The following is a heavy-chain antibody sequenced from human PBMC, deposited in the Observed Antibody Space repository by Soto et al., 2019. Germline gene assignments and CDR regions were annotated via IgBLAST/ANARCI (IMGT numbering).Heavy chain of an antibody. CDR1: AFSSHHHA. J-gene: IGHJ6*02. CDR3: TEDILPGGADA. D-gene: IGHD3-16*01. Sequence: GGSLRLSCVASAFSSHHHAIHWVRQGPGKGLEWVSGIHWNNGATGYADSVKGRFTIFKDNVKNSVYLQMNSLRTDDTAFYYCTEDILPGGADAWGQGTTVTVSS. V-gene: IGHV3-9*02. CDR2: IHWNNGAT.